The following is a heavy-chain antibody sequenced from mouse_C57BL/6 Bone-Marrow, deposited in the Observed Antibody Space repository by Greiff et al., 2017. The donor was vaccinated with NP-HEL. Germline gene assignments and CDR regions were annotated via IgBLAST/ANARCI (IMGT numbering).Heavy chain of an antibody. CDR2: ISYDGSN. V-gene: IGHV3-6*01. CDR1: GYSITSGYY. J-gene: IGHJ4*01. Sequence: EVQLQESGPGLVKPSQSLSLTCSVTGYSITSGYYWNWIRQFPGNKLEWMGYISYDGSNNYNPSLKNRISITRDTSKNQFFLKLNSVTTEDTATYYCARGDGYPYYAMDDWGQGTSVTVSS. D-gene: IGHD2-3*01. CDR3: ARGDGYPYYAMDD.